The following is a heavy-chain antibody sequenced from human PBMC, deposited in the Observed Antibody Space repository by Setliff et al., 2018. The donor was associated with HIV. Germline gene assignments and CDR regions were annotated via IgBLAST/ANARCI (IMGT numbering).Heavy chain of an antibody. V-gene: IGHV4-39*01. CDR2: IYYNEKT. CDR1: GGSASNSRYY. CDR3: ASRVYYYDSSGYLREEGFDP. Sequence: PSETLSLTCTVSGGSASNSRYYWAWIRQPPGKGLEYIGSIYYNEKTYYNPSLKIRVTISVDTSKNQFSLKLSSVTAADAAVYYCASRVYYYDSSGYLREEGFDPWGQGTLVTVSS. J-gene: IGHJ5*02. D-gene: IGHD3-22*01.